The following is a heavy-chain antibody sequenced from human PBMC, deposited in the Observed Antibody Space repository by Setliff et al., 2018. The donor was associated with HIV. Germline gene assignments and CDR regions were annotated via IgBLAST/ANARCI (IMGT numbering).Heavy chain of an antibody. J-gene: IGHJ5*02. D-gene: IGHD6-13*01. CDR1: GFTFSTYA. CDR2: ISAGGGST. V-gene: IGHV3-23*01. CDR3: AKQTVSSSWSNWFDP. Sequence: GGSLRLSCAVSGFTFSTYAMSWVRQAPGKGLEWVSTISAGGGSTYYADSVKGRFTISRDNSKNTLYLQMNSLRAEDTAVYYCAKQTVSSSWSNWFDPWGQGTLVTVSS.